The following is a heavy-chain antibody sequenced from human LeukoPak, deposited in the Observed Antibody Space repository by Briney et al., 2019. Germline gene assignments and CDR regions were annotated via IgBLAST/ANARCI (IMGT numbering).Heavy chain of an antibody. CDR2: IIPIFGTA. CDR3: ARDIGYSYGSGGY. V-gene: IGHV1-69*06. D-gene: IGHD5-18*01. J-gene: IGHJ4*02. Sequence: GASVKVSCKASGGTFSSYAISWVRQAPGQGLEWMGGIIPIFGTANYAQKFQGRVTITADKSTSTAYMELSSLRSEDTAVYYCARDIGYSYGSGGYWGQGTLVTVSS. CDR1: GGTFSSYA.